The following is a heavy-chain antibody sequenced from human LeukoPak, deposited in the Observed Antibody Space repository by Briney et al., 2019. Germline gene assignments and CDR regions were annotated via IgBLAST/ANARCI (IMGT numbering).Heavy chain of an antibody. CDR1: GFTFRRYW. D-gene: IGHD6-19*01. CDR3: VRVRGAVAATPLEFDY. J-gene: IGHJ4*02. CDR2: INPEGRST. V-gene: IGHV3-74*01. Sequence: GGSLRLSCAASGFTFRRYWMHWVRHAPGKGLVWVAHINPEGRSTRYADSVNGRFPISRDNAKNTLYLQINSLRAEDTAVYYCVRVRGAVAATPLEFDYWGQGTLVTVSS.